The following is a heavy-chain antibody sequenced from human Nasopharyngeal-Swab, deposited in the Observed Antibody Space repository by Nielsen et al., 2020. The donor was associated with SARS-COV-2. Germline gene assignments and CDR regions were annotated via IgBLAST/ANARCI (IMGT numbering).Heavy chain of an antibody. Sequence: GESLKISCAASGFTFSRYTMHWVRQAPGKGLEWVAVIPYDGTNKYYADSVKGRFTISRDNSKNTLYLQMNSLRAEDTAVYYCARDQVIAAAGLLVPVYYYYMDVWGKGTTVTVSS. J-gene: IGHJ6*03. V-gene: IGHV3-30-3*01. CDR2: IPYDGTNK. D-gene: IGHD6-13*01. CDR1: GFTFSRYT. CDR3: ARDQVIAAAGLLVPVYYYYMDV.